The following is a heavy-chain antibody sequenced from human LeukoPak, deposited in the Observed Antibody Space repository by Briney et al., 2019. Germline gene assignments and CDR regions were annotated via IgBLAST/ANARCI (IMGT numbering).Heavy chain of an antibody. CDR2: IHLSGST. Sequence: SETLSLTCTVSGGSISFHYWSWIRQPPGEGLEWIGYIHLSGSTYYDPSLRSRVTISGDTSKNQFSPRLNSVTAADTAVYYCARGGVWYFDLWGRGTLVTVSS. CDR3: ARGGVWYFDL. V-gene: IGHV4-59*11. CDR1: GGSISFHY. D-gene: IGHD3-16*01. J-gene: IGHJ2*01.